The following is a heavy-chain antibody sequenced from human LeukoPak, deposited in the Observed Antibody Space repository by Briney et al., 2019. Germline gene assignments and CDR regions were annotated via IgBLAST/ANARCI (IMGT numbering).Heavy chain of an antibody. V-gene: IGHV4-38-2*01. Sequence: PSETLSLTCAVSGYSISSGYYWGWIRQPPGKGLEWIGSVYHSGSTYYNPSLKSRVTISVDTSKNQFSLKLSSVTAADTAVYYCARSEDGSGPAWDYWGQGTLVTVSS. CDR3: ARSEDGSGPAWDY. D-gene: IGHD3-10*01. CDR2: VYHSGST. CDR1: GYSISSGYY. J-gene: IGHJ4*02.